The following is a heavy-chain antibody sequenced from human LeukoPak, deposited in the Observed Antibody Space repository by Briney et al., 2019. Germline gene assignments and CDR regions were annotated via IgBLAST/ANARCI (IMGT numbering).Heavy chain of an antibody. Sequence: GGSLRLSCAASGFIVSSIYMTWVRQAPGKGLEWVSLIYSGGRTYHADSVKGRFTISRDNSKNALYLQMNSLRAEDTVVYYCARGLDYDSSAFHSDAFDIWGQGTIVTVSS. CDR2: IYSGGRT. J-gene: IGHJ3*02. CDR1: GFIVSSIY. CDR3: ARGLDYDSSAFHSDAFDI. D-gene: IGHD3-22*01. V-gene: IGHV3-53*01.